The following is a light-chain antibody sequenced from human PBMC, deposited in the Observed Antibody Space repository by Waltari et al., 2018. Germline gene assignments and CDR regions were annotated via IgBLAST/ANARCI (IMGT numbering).Light chain of an antibody. V-gene: IGLV3-1*01. J-gene: IGLJ2*01. CDR2: QDH. Sequence: SYELAQPPSLSVSPGQTATITSSGDNLGTKYVSWYQQKPGQSPILVIFQDHTRPSGIPDRFSGSNSGNTATLTISGTQTMDEADYYCQAWDSRTAVFGGGTRLTVL. CDR1: NLGTKY. CDR3: QAWDSRTAV.